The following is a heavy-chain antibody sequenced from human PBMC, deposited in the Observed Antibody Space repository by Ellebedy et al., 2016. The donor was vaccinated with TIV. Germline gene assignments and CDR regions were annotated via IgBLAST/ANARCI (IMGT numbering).Heavy chain of an antibody. J-gene: IGHJ4*02. V-gene: IGHV3-30*18. CDR2: ISHDGSKT. D-gene: IGHD4-23*01. CDR3: AKERHPRHPRWMGPTYFDY. CDR1: AFTFSAYG. Sequence: GESLKISCTAPAFTFSAYGMHWVRQAPGKGLEWVAVISHDGSKTYYADSVQVRFTISRDNFNNTLYLQMTSLRTEDTAVYYCAKERHPRHPRWMGPTYFDYWGQGTLVTVSS.